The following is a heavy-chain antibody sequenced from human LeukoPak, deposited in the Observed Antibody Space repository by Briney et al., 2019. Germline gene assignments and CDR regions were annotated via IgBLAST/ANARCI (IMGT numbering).Heavy chain of an antibody. CDR1: ASTFGSYA. CDR2: ISGSGGST. Sequence: GCLRLAWAADASTFGSYAMRWVRQAPGKGLGWVSAISGSGGSTYYADSVEGRITIARDNSKNTLYLQMNILRAEDTPVYYWAKVPQTFDHDALDIWLQGTIDTDSS. V-gene: IGHV3-23*01. D-gene: IGHD3-9*01. J-gene: IGHJ3*02. CDR3: AKVPQTFDHDALDI.